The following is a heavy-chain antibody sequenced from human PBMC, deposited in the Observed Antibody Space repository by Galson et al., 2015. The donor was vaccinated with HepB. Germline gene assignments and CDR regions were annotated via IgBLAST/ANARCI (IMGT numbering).Heavy chain of an antibody. CDR2: ISGSGGST. Sequence: SLRLSCAASGSTFSSYAMSWVRQAPGKGLEWVSAISGSGGSTYYADSVKGRFTISRDNSKNTLYLQMNSLRAEDTAVYYCARAAGYYYYGMDVWGQGTTVTVSS. V-gene: IGHV3-23*01. CDR3: ARAAGYYYYGMDV. D-gene: IGHD6-19*01. CDR1: GSTFSSYA. J-gene: IGHJ6*02.